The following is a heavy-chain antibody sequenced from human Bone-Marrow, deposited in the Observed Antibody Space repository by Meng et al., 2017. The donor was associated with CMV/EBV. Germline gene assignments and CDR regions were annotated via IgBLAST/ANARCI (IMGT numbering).Heavy chain of an antibody. Sequence: SETLSLTCTVSGGSVSRGSYYWSWIRQPPGKGLEWIGYIYYSGSTNYNPSLKSRVTISVDTSKNQFSLKLSSVTAADTAVYYCARSPAAAYYDFWSGYYTGYDYFDYWGQGTLVTVSS. CDR1: GGSVSRGSYY. J-gene: IGHJ4*02. CDR3: ARSPAAAYYDFWSGYYTGYDYFDY. D-gene: IGHD3-3*01. CDR2: IYYSGST. V-gene: IGHV4-61*01.